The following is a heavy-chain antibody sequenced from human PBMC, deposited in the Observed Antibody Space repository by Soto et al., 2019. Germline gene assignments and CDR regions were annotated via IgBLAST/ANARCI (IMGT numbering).Heavy chain of an antibody. CDR3: ARTSTRGTRFDY. J-gene: IGHJ4*02. D-gene: IGHD1-1*01. V-gene: IGHV4-4*02. CDR1: GGSISTSNW. CDR2: VYHSGST. Sequence: QVQLQESGPGLVKPSGTLSLTCAVSGGSISTSNWWSWVRQPPVKGLEWIGEVYHSGSTNYNPSFKSRVAISVDKSKNQFSLKLNSVTAADTALYYCARTSTRGTRFDYWGQGSLVTVSS.